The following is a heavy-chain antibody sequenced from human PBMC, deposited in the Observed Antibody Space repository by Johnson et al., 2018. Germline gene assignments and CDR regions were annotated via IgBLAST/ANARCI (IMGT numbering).Heavy chain of an antibody. J-gene: IGHJ4*02. Sequence: VQLVQSGGGLVQPGGSLRLSRAASGFTFSTYDMHWVRQSTGTGMEWVSAITTGGDTYYPGSVKGRFTISRENAKSSLYLQMNSRRAEDTAVYYCAREGNWNRDYWGRGNLVTVSS. CDR2: ITTGGDT. V-gene: IGHV3-13*01. CDR1: GFTFSTYD. CDR3: AREGNWNRDY. D-gene: IGHD1-1*01.